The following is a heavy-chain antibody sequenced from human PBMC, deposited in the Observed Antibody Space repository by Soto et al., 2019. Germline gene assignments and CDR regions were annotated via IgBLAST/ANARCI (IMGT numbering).Heavy chain of an antibody. CDR3: ARGRRDGAH. CDR1: GFTFSSYS. J-gene: IGHJ4*02. V-gene: IGHV3-7*03. D-gene: IGHD3-16*01. CDR2: IKQDGSQK. Sequence: GGSLRLSCAASGFTFSSYSMNWVRQAPGKGLEWVANIKQDGSQKYYVDSVKGRFTISRDNAKNSLYLQMNSLRAEDTAVYYCARGRRDGAHWGQGTLVTVSS.